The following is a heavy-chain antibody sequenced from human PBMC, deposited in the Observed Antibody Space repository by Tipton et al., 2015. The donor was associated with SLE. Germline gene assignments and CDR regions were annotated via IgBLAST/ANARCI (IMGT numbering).Heavy chain of an antibody. J-gene: IGHJ5*02. CDR2: IYTSGST. V-gene: IGHV4-61*02. CDR3: AREGGLGSWFDP. CDR1: GGSISSGSYY. Sequence: TLSLTCTVSGGSISSGSYYWSWIRQPAGKGLEWIGRIYTSGSTNYNPSLRRRVTISIDTSKNQFSLKLSSVTAADTAVYYCAREGGLGSWFDPWGQGTLVTVSS. D-gene: IGHD3/OR15-3a*01.